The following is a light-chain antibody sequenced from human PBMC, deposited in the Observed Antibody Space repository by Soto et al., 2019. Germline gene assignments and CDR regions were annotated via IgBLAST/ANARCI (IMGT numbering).Light chain of an antibody. CDR1: QSISIY. CDR3: LQHNSYPLT. CDR2: AAS. J-gene: IGKJ4*01. V-gene: IGKV1-17*01. Sequence: DIQMSPSPSSLSVSVGGASIITCRASQSISIYSNWYQQKPGKAPKRLIYAASSLQSGVPSRFSGSGSGTEFTLTISSLQPEDFATYYCLQHNSYPLTFGGGTKVDIK.